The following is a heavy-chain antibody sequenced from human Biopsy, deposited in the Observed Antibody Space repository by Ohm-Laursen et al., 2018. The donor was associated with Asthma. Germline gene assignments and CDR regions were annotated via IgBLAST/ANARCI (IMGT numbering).Heavy chain of an antibody. J-gene: IGHJ6*02. D-gene: IGHD6-19*01. CDR1: GGTFSNFA. CDR2: IMTVFGTT. V-gene: IGHV1-69*13. Sequence: ASMKVSCKAPGGTFSNFAISWVRQAPGQGLEWLGGIMTVFGTTNYAQKFQGRVTITADESTSTACMEVTSLRSEDTAIYYCARCQVGYSSGWSLLLKKIYYSGMDVWGQGTAVTVSS. CDR3: ARCQVGYSSGWSLLLKKIYYSGMDV.